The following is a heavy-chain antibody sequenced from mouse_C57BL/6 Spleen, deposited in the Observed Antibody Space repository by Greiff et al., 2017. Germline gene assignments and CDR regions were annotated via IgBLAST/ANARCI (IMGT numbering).Heavy chain of an antibody. CDR3: ARCLLLRPFAY. V-gene: IGHV1-9*01. CDR2: ILPGRGST. D-gene: IGHD1-1*01. J-gene: IGHJ3*01. Sequence: QVQLQQSGAELMKPGASVKLSCKATGYTFTGYWIEWVKQRPGHGLEWIGEILPGRGSTNYNEKFKGKATFTADTSSNTAYMQLSSLTTEDSAIYYCARCLLLRPFAYWGQGTLVTVSA. CDR1: GYTFTGYW.